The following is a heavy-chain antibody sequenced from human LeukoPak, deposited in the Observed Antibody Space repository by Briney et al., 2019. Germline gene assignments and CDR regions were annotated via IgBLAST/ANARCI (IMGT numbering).Heavy chain of an antibody. D-gene: IGHD2-21*02. CDR2: IDAGATST. CDR1: GFPVNKYE. J-gene: IGHJ4*02. Sequence: GGSLRLSCAASGFPVNKYEMPWFRQAPGKGLGWVSYIDAGATSTNYADSVWGRFTLSRDNAQNSVHLQMNSLRDEDTAVYYCVRGRLLRSTKYFDYWGQGALVTVSS. V-gene: IGHV3-48*03. CDR3: VRGRLLRSTKYFDY.